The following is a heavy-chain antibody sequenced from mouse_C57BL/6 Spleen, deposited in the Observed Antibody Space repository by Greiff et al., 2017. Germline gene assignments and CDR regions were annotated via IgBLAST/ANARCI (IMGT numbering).Heavy chain of an antibody. CDR1: GYAFSSSW. Sequence: VQLQQSGPELVKPGASVKLSCTASGYAFSSSWMYWVQQRPGKGLEWVGWIYPGGGDTNYTGKLKGEFTLTADKSPSTAYMQLSSLTSEDSAVYYCAREGNYYAMDYWGQGTSVTVSS. D-gene: IGHD2-1*01. CDR3: AREGNYYAMDY. V-gene: IGHV1-82*01. CDR2: IYPGGGDT. J-gene: IGHJ4*01.